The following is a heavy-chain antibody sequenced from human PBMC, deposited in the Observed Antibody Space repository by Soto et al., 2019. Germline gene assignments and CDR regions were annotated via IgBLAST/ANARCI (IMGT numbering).Heavy chain of an antibody. CDR2: IWYDGSNK. Sequence: QVQLVESGGGVVQPGRSLRLSCAASGFTFSSYGMHWVRQAPGKGLEWVAVIWYDGSNKYYADSVKGRFTISRDNSKNTLYLQMNSLRAEDTAVYYCARGGGYSGYDRDYWGQGTLVTVSS. V-gene: IGHV3-33*01. D-gene: IGHD5-12*01. CDR1: GFTFSSYG. J-gene: IGHJ4*02. CDR3: ARGGGYSGYDRDY.